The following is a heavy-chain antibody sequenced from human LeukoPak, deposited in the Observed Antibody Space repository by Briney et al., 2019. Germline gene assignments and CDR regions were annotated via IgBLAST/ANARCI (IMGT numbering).Heavy chain of an antibody. Sequence: GGSLRLSCAASGFTFSSYGMHWVRQAPGKGLEWVAFIRHDGSNKYYADSVKGRFTISRDNSKNTLYLQMNSLRAEDTAVYYCARGENFDYWGQGTLVTVSS. CDR2: IRHDGSNK. D-gene: IGHD2-21*01. CDR3: ARGENFDY. V-gene: IGHV3-30*02. CDR1: GFTFSSYG. J-gene: IGHJ4*02.